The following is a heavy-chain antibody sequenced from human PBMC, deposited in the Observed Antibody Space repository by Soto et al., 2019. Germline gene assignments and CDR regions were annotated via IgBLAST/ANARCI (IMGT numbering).Heavy chain of an antibody. CDR3: TTIQRLGPNDY. V-gene: IGHV3-7*01. Sequence: GGSLRLSCAASGFTFSSSWMNWVRLAPGKGLEWVAHMNEDGSAKNYVDSVRGRFTITRDNAENSLYLQMNSLRAEDTAVYYCTTIQRLGPNDYGGRGALLTVPS. J-gene: IGHJ4*02. CDR2: MNEDGSAK. D-gene: IGHD1-1*01. CDR1: GFTFSSSW.